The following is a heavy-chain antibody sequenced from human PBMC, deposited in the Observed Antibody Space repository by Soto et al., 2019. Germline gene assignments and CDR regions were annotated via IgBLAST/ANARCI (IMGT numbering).Heavy chain of an antibody. CDR1: GDSISGYY. Sequence: SETLSLTCTVSGDSISGYYWSWIRQPPGKRPEWLGCIYSSGSTKYNPSLRSRVTLSIDTPRSQFSLRLNSVTAADAAVYYCARARYYGAKNDFWGQGTRVTVSS. D-gene: IGHD1-26*01. CDR2: IYSSGST. V-gene: IGHV4-59*01. J-gene: IGHJ4*02. CDR3: ARARYYGAKNDF.